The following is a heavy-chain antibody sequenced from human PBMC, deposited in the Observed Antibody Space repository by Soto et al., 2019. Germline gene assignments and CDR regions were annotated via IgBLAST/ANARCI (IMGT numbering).Heavy chain of an antibody. CDR1: GFTFSSYA. V-gene: IGHV3-23*01. D-gene: IGHD3-22*01. Sequence: GGSLRLSCAASGFTFSSYAMSWVRQSPGKGLEWVSAISGSGGSTYYADSVKGRFTISRDNSKNTLYLQMNSLRAEDTAVNYCAKDKPYYYDSSGYANAFDIWGQGTMVTVSS. CDR2: ISGSGGST. J-gene: IGHJ3*02. CDR3: AKDKPYYYDSSGYANAFDI.